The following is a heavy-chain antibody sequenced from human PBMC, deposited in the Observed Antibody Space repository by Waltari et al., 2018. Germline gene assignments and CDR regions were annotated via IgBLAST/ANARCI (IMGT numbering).Heavy chain of an antibody. D-gene: IGHD7-27*01. Sequence: EVQLVESGGGLVQPGGSLRLSCAGSGFSFNNYWMSWLRQAPGKGLEWVAHIKQDESEIYYVDSVKGRFSISRDNAKKSLYLQMNSLRGDDTAVFYCVTWGDLGNFWGQGTLVTVSA. CDR3: VTWGDLGNF. V-gene: IGHV3-7*01. J-gene: IGHJ4*02. CDR2: IKQDESEI. CDR1: GFSFNNYW.